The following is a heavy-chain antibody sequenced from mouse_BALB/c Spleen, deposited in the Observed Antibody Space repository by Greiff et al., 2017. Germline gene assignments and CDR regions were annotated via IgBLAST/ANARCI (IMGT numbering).Heavy chain of an antibody. CDR3: ARYYDYPYYYAMDY. CDR2: IWSGGST. J-gene: IGHJ4*01. V-gene: IGHV2-2*02. D-gene: IGHD2-4*01. Sequence: QVQLQQSGPGLVQPSQSLSITCTVSGFSLTSYGVHWVRQSPGKGLEWLGVIWSGGSTDYNAAFISRLSISKDNSKSQVFFKMNSLQANDTAIYYCARYYDYPYYYAMDYWGQGTSVTVSS. CDR1: GFSLTSYG.